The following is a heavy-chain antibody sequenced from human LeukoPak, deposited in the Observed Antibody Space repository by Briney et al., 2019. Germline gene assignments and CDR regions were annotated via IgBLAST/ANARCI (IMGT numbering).Heavy chain of an antibody. CDR3: ASPKGGGYSHGTPFDY. V-gene: IGHV3-30-3*01. CDR1: GFTFSSSA. D-gene: IGHD5-18*01. Sequence: GGSLRLSCAASGFTFSSSAIHWVRQAPGKGLEWVAVISHDGNNKYSADSVKGRFTISRDNSKNTLYLQMNSLRAEDTAVYYCASPKGGGYSHGTPFDYWGQGTLVTVSS. J-gene: IGHJ4*02. CDR2: ISHDGNNK.